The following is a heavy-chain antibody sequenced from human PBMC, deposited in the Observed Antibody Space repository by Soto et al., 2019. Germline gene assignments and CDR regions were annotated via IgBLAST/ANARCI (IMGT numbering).Heavy chain of an antibody. CDR2: IYTGESDT. J-gene: IGHJ3*02. V-gene: IGHV5-51*01. CDR3: ARGQQLVPDAFDI. D-gene: IGHD6-13*01. CDR1: GSSCTSYW. Sequence: GESLKISCNGSGSSCTSYWIGWVRQMPGKGLEWMGIIYTGESDTRYSPSSQGQGTISADKAISTAYLQWSSLKASDTALYYCARGQQLVPDAFDIWGQGTMVTVSS.